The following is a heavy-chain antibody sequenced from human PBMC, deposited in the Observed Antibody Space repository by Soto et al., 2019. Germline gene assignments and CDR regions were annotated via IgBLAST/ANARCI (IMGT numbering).Heavy chain of an antibody. CDR3: ARDYYYDSSGPLVY. D-gene: IGHD3-22*01. V-gene: IGHV3-53*01. CDR1: GFPVSSNY. J-gene: IGHJ4*02. CDR2: IYSGGST. Sequence: GGSLRLSCASSGFPVSSNYMSWVRQAPGKGLEWVSVIYSGGSTYYADSVKGRFTISRDNAKNTLYLQMNSLRAEDTAVYYCARDYYYDSSGPLVYWGQGTLVTVSS.